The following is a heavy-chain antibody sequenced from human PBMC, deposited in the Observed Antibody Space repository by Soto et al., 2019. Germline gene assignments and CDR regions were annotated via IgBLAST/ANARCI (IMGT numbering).Heavy chain of an antibody. V-gene: IGHV3-23*01. CDR2: ISGGST. J-gene: IGHJ4*02. CDR3: TKDSGWTSAD. Sequence: EVQLLESGGGLVQPGGSRRLSCAASGFSFSDYGMSWVRQAPGKGLEWVSGISGGSTYYADSVKGRFIISRDASKNTLYLEMDSLRVEDTAVYYCTKDSGWTSADWGQGTLVTVSS. D-gene: IGHD3-10*01. CDR1: GFSFSDYG.